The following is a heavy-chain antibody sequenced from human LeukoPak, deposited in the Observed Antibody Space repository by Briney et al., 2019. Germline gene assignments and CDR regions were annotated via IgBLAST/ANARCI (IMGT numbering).Heavy chain of an antibody. J-gene: IGHJ5*02. CDR2: INPSGSST. CDR3: ARDNSDTWGWWFDP. V-gene: IGHV1-46*01. Sequence: ASVKVSCKASGFTFGNYYMHWVRQAPGQGFEWMGIINPSGSSTNYEKKFQGRVTLTRDTSTSTVYMELSSLRSEGTAVYYCARDNSDTWGWWFDPWGQGTLVTVSS. D-gene: IGHD1-26*01. CDR1: GFTFGNYY.